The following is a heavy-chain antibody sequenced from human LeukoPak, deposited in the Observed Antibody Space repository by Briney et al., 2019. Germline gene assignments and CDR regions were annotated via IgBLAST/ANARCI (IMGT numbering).Heavy chain of an antibody. J-gene: IGHJ4*02. D-gene: IGHD2-2*01. CDR2: ISANGDST. CDR1: GFTFSSHA. V-gene: IGHV3-64D*09. CDR3: VKDRYCSSTSCYSALDY. Sequence: GGSLRLSCSASGFTFSSHAMHWVRQAPGKRLEYVSAISANGDSTYYPDSVKGRLTISRDNSKNTLCLQMSSPRAEDTAVYYCVKDRYCSSTSCYSALDYWGQGTLVTVSS.